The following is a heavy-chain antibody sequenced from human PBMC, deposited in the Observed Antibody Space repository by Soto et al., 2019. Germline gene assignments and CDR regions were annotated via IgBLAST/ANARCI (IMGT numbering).Heavy chain of an antibody. D-gene: IGHD3-9*01. CDR3: ARDYYDILTGYYWPDSFDY. CDR1: GFTFSRYG. Sequence: ESGGGVVQPGRSLRLSCAASGFTFSRYGMHWVRQAPGKGLEWVAVIWYDGSNKYYADSVKGRFTISRDNSKNTLYLQMNSLRAEDTAVYYCARDYYDILTGYYWPDSFDYWGQGTLVTVSS. V-gene: IGHV3-33*01. J-gene: IGHJ4*02. CDR2: IWYDGSNK.